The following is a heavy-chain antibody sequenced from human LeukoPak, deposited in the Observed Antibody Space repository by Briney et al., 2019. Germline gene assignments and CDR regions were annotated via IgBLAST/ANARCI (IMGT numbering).Heavy chain of an antibody. D-gene: IGHD2-15*01. CDR2: INPSGGST. CDR3: ARDWGYCSGGSCYSGWYFDL. Sequence: ASVKVSCKASGYTFTSYYMHWVRQAPGQGLEWMGIINPSGGSTSYAQKFQGRVTMTRDTSTSTVYMELSSLRSEDTAVYYCARDWGYCSGGSCYSGWYFDLWGRGTLVTVSS. V-gene: IGHV1-46*01. CDR1: GYTFTSYY. J-gene: IGHJ2*01.